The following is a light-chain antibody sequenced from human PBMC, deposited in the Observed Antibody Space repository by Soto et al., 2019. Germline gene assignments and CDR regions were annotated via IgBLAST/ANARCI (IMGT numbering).Light chain of an antibody. CDR2: AAS. Sequence: DIQMTQSPSSLSASVGDRVTITCRASQSIRSYLNWYQQKPGKAPKLLICAASSLQSGVPSRFSGSGSGTDFAPTTSSLQPEDFATYFCKQTSTMPVTFGKGTRLENK. V-gene: IGKV1-39*01. CDR3: KQTSTMPVT. J-gene: IGKJ5*01. CDR1: QSIRSY.